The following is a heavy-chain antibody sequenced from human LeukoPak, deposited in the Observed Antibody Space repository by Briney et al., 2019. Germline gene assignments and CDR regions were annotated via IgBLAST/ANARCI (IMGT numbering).Heavy chain of an antibody. V-gene: IGHV3-21*01. Sequence: GGSLRLSCAASGFTFSSYNMNWVRQAPGKGLEWVSTITSTSTYVAYADSVKGRFTISRDNADNSLYLQMNSLRDDDTAVYYCAKERPHGMDVWGLGTSVTVSS. J-gene: IGHJ6*02. CDR3: AKERPHGMDV. CDR1: GFTFSSYN. D-gene: IGHD6-6*01. CDR2: ITSTSTYV.